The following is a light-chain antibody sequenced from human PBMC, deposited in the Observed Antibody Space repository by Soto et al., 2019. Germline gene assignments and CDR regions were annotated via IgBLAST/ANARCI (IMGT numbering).Light chain of an antibody. CDR3: MQGTHWPIT. Sequence: DVVMTQSPLALPVTLGQPASISCRSSHSLVYSNGDTYLSWFQQRPGQSPRRLIYKVSNRDSGVPDRFSGSGSGSDFTLKISRVVAEDVGIYYCMQGTHWPITFGQGTRLEIK. CDR2: KVS. CDR1: HSLVYSNGDTY. V-gene: IGKV2-30*01. J-gene: IGKJ5*01.